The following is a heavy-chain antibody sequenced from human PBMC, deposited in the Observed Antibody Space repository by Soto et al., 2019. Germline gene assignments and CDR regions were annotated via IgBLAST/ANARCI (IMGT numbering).Heavy chain of an antibody. J-gene: IGHJ6*03. CDR2: IIPILNIA. V-gene: IGHV1-69*02. Sequence: QVQLVQSVAEVKKPGSSVKVSCKASGGTFSNYTISWVRPAPGQGLEWLGRIIPILNIANYAQKFQGRVTITADKSTTTAYMELSSLRSEDTAVYYCARVSEMGTVTEGFYYYMDVWCKGTTVTVSS. D-gene: IGHD4-17*01. CDR1: GGTFSNYT. CDR3: ARVSEMGTVTEGFYYYMDV.